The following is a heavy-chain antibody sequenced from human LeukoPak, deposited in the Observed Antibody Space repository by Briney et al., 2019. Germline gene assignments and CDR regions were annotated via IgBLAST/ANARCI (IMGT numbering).Heavy chain of an antibody. D-gene: IGHD6-13*01. Sequence: ASVKVSCKASGYTFTSYYMHWLRQAPGQGLEWMGIINPSGGSTSYAQKFQGRVTMTGDTSTSTVYMELSSLRSEDTAVYYCARVGRVAAAGGKYYFDYWGQGTLVTVSS. J-gene: IGHJ4*02. V-gene: IGHV1-46*01. CDR3: ARVGRVAAAGGKYYFDY. CDR1: GYTFTSYY. CDR2: INPSGGST.